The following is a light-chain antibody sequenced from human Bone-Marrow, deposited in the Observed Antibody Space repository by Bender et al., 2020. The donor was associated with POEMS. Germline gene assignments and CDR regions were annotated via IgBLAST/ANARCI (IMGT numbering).Light chain of an antibody. CDR1: SSDVGSYNL. CDR3: CAKAGIWV. Sequence: QSALTQPASVSGSPGQSITISCTGTSSDVGSYNLVSWYQQHPGKAPKLMIYEGSTRPSGVSNRFSASKSGNTASLTISGVQAEDEAYYSCCAKAGIWVFGGGTKLTVL. CDR2: EGS. V-gene: IGLV2-23*01. J-gene: IGLJ3*02.